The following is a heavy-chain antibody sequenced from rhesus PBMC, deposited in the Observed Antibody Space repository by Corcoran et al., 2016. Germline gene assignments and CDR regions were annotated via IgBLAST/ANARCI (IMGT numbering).Heavy chain of an antibody. D-gene: IGHD6-25*01. CDR2: IYGSGGNT. CDR1: GGSISSSY. J-gene: IGHJ3*01. Sequence: QVQLQESGPGLVKPSETLSLTCAVSGGSISSSYWSWIRQAPGKVLEWIGYIYGSGGNTNYNPALKRRFTLSIDTSKNRLSLKLSSVTTADTAVYYCARDLAAAGTFDFWGQGLRVTVSS. CDR3: ARDLAAAGTFDF. V-gene: IGHV4S11*01.